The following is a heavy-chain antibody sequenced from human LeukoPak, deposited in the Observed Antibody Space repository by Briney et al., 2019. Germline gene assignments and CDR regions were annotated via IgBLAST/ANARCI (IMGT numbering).Heavy chain of an antibody. CDR3: ARRLEVVISHDAFDI. CDR2: IYHAGAT. Sequence: PSETLSLTCTASNFSITTNYYWVWIRQPPGKRLEWIRSIYHAGATFYNPSLQSRVTISLDTSNNPFSLKLSSVTAADTAVYYCARRLEVVISHDAFDIWGQGTMVTVSS. V-gene: IGHV4-38-2*02. CDR1: NFSITTNYY. D-gene: IGHD3-22*01. J-gene: IGHJ3*02.